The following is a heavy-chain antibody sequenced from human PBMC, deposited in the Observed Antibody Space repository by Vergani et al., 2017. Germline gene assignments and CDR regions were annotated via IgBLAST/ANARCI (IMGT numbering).Heavy chain of an antibody. V-gene: IGHV4-39*07. J-gene: IGHJ5*02. Sequence: QLQLQESGPGLVKPSETLSLTCTVSGGSISSSSYYWGWIRQPPGKGLEWIGSIYYSGSTYYNPSLKSRVTISVDTSKNQFSLKLSSVTASDTAVYYCARDVGDYYDFWSGYSRWFDPWGQGTLVTVSS. CDR1: GGSISSSSYY. D-gene: IGHD3-3*01. CDR3: ARDVGDYYDFWSGYSRWFDP. CDR2: IYYSGST.